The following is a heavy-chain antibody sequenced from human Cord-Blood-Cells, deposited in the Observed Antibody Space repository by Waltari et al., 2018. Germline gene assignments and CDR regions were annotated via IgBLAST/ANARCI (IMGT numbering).Heavy chain of an antibody. V-gene: IGHV4-34*01. CDR1: GGYFSGYY. CDR3: ARHAIRTFDY. J-gene: IGHJ4*02. Sequence: QVQLQQWGAGLLKPSETLSLTCAVYGGYFSGYYWSWIRQPPGKGLEWIGEINHSGSTNYNPSLKSRVTISVDTSKNQFSLKLSSVTAADTAVYYCARHAIRTFDYWGQGTLVTVSS. CDR2: INHSGST. D-gene: IGHD2-8*01.